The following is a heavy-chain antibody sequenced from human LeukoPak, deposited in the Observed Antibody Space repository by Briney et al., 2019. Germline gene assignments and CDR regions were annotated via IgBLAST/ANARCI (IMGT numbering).Heavy chain of an antibody. CDR3: AKSTPDGYYYYYYMDV. J-gene: IGHJ6*03. V-gene: IGHV3-23*01. CDR2: ISGSGGST. Sequence: PGGSLRLSCAASGFTFSSNAMSWVRQAPGKGLEWVSAISGSGGSTYYADSVKGRFTISRDNSKNTLYLQMNSLRAEDTAVYYCAKSTPDGYYYYYYMDVWGKGTTVTVSS. D-gene: IGHD5-24*01. CDR1: GFTFSSNA.